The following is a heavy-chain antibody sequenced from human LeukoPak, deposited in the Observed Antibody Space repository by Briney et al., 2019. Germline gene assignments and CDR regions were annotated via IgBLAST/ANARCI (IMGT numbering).Heavy chain of an antibody. CDR3: ARALDTAIVTGPGGFGGY. Sequence: PGGSLRLSCAASGFTFDDYAMHWVRQAPGKGLVWVSRINSDGSTTTYADSVKGRFTISRDNAKKTLYLQMNSLRVEDTAVYYCARALDTAIVTGPGGFGGYWGQGTLVTVSS. V-gene: IGHV3-74*01. D-gene: IGHD5-18*01. CDR2: INSDGSTT. J-gene: IGHJ4*02. CDR1: GFTFDDYA.